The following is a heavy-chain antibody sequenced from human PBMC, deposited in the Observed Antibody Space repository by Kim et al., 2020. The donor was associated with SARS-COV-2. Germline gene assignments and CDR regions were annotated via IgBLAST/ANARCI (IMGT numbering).Heavy chain of an antibody. V-gene: IGHV4-4*07. CDR3: ARDRSGGSFKAANWFDP. CDR2: IYTSGST. D-gene: IGHD2-15*01. J-gene: IGHJ5*02. Sequence: SETLSLTCTVSGGSISSYYWSWIRQPAGKGLEWIGRIYTSGSTNYNPSLKSRVTMSVDTSKNQFSLKLSSVTAADTAVYYCARDRSGGSFKAANWFDPWGQGTLVTVSP. CDR1: GGSISSYY.